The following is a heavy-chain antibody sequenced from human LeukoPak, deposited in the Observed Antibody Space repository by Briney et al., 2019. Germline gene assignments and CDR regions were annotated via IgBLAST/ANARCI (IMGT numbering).Heavy chain of an antibody. Sequence: ASVKVSCKVSVYTLTELSMHWVLQAPGKGLEWMGGFDYEDGETIYAQTFQGRVTMTEDTSTDTAYMELSSLRSEDTAVYYCAIDLRITMVRGNGLFDYWGQGTLVTVSS. V-gene: IGHV1-24*01. CDR2: FDYEDGET. J-gene: IGHJ4*02. D-gene: IGHD3-10*01. CDR3: AIDLRITMVRGNGLFDY. CDR1: VYTLTELS.